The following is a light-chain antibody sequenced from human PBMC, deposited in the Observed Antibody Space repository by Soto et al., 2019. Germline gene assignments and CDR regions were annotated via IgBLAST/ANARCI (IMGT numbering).Light chain of an antibody. Sequence: QLVLTQSPSASASLGASVKLTCTLSSGHSSYAIAWHQQQPEKGPRYLMKVNSDGTHIKGDGIPDRFSGSSSGAERYLTISSLQSEDEADYYCQTWGTGIHVFGGGTKVTVL. CDR1: SGHSSYA. CDR2: VNSDGTH. J-gene: IGLJ2*01. V-gene: IGLV4-69*01. CDR3: QTWGTGIHV.